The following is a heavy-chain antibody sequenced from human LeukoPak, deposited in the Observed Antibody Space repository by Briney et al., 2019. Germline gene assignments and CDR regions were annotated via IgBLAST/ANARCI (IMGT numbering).Heavy chain of an antibody. Sequence: GESLKISCKGSGYSFSSYWIDWVRQMPGKGLECMGIIYPGDSDTRYSPSFQGQVTISADKSISTAYLQWSSLKASGTAMYYCARHDEPGTTPYFDYWGQGTLVTVSS. D-gene: IGHD1-7*01. CDR1: GYSFSSYW. V-gene: IGHV5-51*01. CDR2: IYPGDSDT. J-gene: IGHJ4*02. CDR3: ARHDEPGTTPYFDY.